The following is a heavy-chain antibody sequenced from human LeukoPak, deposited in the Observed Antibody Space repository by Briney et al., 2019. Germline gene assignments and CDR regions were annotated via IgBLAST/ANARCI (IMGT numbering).Heavy chain of an antibody. V-gene: IGHV3-30*02. D-gene: IGHD2-15*01. CDR3: AKGYCSGGSCYERLDAFDI. CDR1: GFTFSSYG. Sequence: GGSLRLSCAASGFTFSSYGMHWVRQAPGKGLEWVAFIRYDGSNKYYADSVKGRFTISRDNSKNTLYLQMNSLRAEDTVVYYCAKGYCSGGSCYERLDAFDIWGQGTMVTVSS. J-gene: IGHJ3*02. CDR2: IRYDGSNK.